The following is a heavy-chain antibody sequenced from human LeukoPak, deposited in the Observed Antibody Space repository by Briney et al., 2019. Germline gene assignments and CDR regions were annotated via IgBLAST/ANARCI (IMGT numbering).Heavy chain of an antibody. Sequence: PSETLSLTCAVSGGSFSGYYWSWIRQPPGKGLEWIGEINHSGSANYNPSLVSRVTISVDTSKSQFSLKLSSVTAADTAVYYCARDSNSWNYFDNWGQGTLVTVSS. D-gene: IGHD6-13*01. J-gene: IGHJ4*02. CDR1: GGSFSGYY. CDR3: ARDSNSWNYFDN. V-gene: IGHV4-34*01. CDR2: INHSGSA.